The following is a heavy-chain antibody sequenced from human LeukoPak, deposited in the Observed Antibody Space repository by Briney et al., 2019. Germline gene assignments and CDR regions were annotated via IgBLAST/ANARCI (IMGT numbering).Heavy chain of an antibody. CDR2: ISGSGDNT. CDR1: GFTFSSYA. V-gene: IGHV3-23*01. J-gene: IGHJ5*02. CDR3: AKDGDQLKRLAVYNWFDP. Sequence: PGGSLRLSCAASGFTFSSYAMSWVRQAPGKGLEWVSGISGSGDNTYYADSVKGRFTISRDNSKNTLYLQMNSLRAADTAVYYCAKDGDQLKRLAVYNWFDPWGQGTLVTVSS. D-gene: IGHD1-1*01.